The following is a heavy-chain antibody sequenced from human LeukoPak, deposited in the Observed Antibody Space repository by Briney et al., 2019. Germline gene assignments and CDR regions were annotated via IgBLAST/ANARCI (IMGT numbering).Heavy chain of an antibody. J-gene: IGHJ4*02. Sequence: PGGSLRLSCAASGFTFSDYYMSWIRQAPGKGLEWVSYISSSGSTIYYADSVKGRFTISRDNAKNTLYLQMNSLRAEDTAVYYCARFTLYYDSSGPSGSADYWGQGTLVTVSS. D-gene: IGHD3-22*01. V-gene: IGHV3-11*04. CDR3: ARFTLYYDSSGPSGSADY. CDR1: GFTFSDYY. CDR2: ISSSGSTI.